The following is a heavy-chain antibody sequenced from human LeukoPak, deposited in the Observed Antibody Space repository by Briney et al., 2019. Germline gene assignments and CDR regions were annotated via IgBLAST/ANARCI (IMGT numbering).Heavy chain of an antibody. CDR3: AKAPVTTCRGAFCYPFDY. V-gene: IGHV3-7*03. CDR1: GFTFSSYS. D-gene: IGHD2-15*01. Sequence: GGSLRLSCAASGFTFSSYSMNWVRQAPGKGLEWVANIKQDGSEKYYVDSVKGRFTISRDSSKNTLFLQMNRLRPEDAAVYYCAKAPVTTCRGAFCYPFDYWGLGTLVTVSS. J-gene: IGHJ4*02. CDR2: IKQDGSEK.